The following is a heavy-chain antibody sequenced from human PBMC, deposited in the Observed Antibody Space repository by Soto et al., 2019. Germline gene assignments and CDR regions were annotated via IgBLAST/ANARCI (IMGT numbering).Heavy chain of an antibody. V-gene: IGHV4-34*01. CDR2: INHSGST. CDR3: ARTSTGYGYGDF. D-gene: IGHD5-12*01. Sequence: SETLSLICAAYGGSFSGYYWSWIRQPTGKGLEWLGEINHSGSTNYNPSLKSRVTISVDTSKNQISLILSSVTAADTAVHSCARTSTGYGYGDFWGHGILVTVSS. J-gene: IGHJ4*01. CDR1: GGSFSGYY.